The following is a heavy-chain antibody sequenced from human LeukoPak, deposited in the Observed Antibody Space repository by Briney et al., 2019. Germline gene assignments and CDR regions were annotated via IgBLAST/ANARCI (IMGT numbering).Heavy chain of an antibody. J-gene: IGHJ3*02. D-gene: IGHD3-22*01. CDR1: GYTFTGYY. CDR2: INPNSGGT. V-gene: IGHV1-2*02. Sequence: ASVKVSCKASGYTFTGYYIHWVRQAPGQGLEWMAWINPNSGGTNYAQRFQGRVTMTRDTSISTVYMDLSRLRSDDTAVYYCARILGSGYYDSSFAYDIWGQGTVVTVSS. CDR3: ARILGSGYYDSSFAYDI.